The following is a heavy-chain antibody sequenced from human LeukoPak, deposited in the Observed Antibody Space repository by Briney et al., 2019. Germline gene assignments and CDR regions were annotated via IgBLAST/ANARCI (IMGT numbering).Heavy chain of an antibody. CDR1: GFTVSSNY. J-gene: IGHJ4*02. V-gene: IGHV3-66*04. CDR3: ASQNSGWYYFDY. CDR2: IYSGGST. Sequence: QSGGSLRLSCAASGFTVSSNYMSWVRQAPGKGLEWVSVIYSGGSTYYADSVKGRFTISRDNSKNTLYLQMNSLRAEDTAVYYCASQNSGWYYFDYWGQGTLVTVSS. D-gene: IGHD6-19*01.